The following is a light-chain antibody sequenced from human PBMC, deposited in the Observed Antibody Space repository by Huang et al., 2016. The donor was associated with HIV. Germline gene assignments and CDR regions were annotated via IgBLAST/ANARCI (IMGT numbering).Light chain of an antibody. CDR3: HQYYTLPRT. CDR1: RTVREH. Sequence: EILLTQSPATLSVSPGARVPLSCMASRTVREHLAWFQQRPGQAPKLPSYGASNRAPGIPPRFSGRGSGTEFGLTITNLQSEDFAVYFCHQYYTLPRTFGQGTKVEI. J-gene: IGKJ1*01. V-gene: IGKV3-15*01. CDR2: GAS.